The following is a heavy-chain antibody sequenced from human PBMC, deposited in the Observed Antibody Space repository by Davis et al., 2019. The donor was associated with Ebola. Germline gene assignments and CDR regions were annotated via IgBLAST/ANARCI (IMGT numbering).Heavy chain of an antibody. Sequence: AASVKVSCKASGYTFTSYAMHWVRQAPGQRLEWMGWMNPNSGNTGYAQKFQGRVTMTRNTSISTAYMELNSLRSEDTAVYYCARGPTGYVPYYFDYWGQGTLVTASS. CDR2: MNPNSGNT. V-gene: IGHV1-8*02. CDR1: GYTFTSYA. D-gene: IGHD3-9*01. CDR3: ARGPTGYVPYYFDY. J-gene: IGHJ4*02.